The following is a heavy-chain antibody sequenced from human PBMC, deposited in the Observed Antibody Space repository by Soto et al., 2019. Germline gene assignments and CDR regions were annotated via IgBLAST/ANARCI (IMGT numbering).Heavy chain of an antibody. CDR2: MNPKSGNT. V-gene: IGHV1-8*01. CDR1: GYSFSAYD. J-gene: IGHJ4*02. Sequence: QVQLVQSGAEVKTPGASVKVSCKASGYSFSAYDINWVRQAPGQGLEWMGWMNPKSGNTGYAEEFQGRVTLTRNSSISTAYMELCSLKSEDTAMHYCVRPKSSGYNTLDYWGQGTLVTLSS. D-gene: IGHD5-12*01. CDR3: VRPKSSGYNTLDY.